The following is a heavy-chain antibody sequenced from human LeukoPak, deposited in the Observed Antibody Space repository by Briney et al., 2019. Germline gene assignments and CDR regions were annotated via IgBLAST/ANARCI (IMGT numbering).Heavy chain of an antibody. D-gene: IGHD1/OR15-1a*01. J-gene: IGHJ4*02. CDR3: ARVARGTTFDY. CDR1: GFTFSSYA. Sequence: GGSLRLSCAASGFTFSSYAMSWVRQAPGKGLEWVSDIGGSGYTTYYTDSVKGRFTISRDNSKNTLFLQMNSLRDEDTALYYCARVARGTTFDYWGQGTLVTVSS. CDR2: IGGSGYTT. V-gene: IGHV3-23*01.